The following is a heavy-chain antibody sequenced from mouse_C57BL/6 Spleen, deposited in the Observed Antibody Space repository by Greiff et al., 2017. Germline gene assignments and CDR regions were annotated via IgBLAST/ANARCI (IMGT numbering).Heavy chain of an antibody. CDR1: GYSITSDY. Sequence: EVQLVESGPGLAKPSQTLSLTCSVTGYSITSDYWNWIRKFQGTKLEYMGYISYSGSTNYNPSPKSRISITRATSKNQYYLLLNSVTTEDTSTYFCSRYNPITTVVARADWYFDVWGTGTTVTVSS. CDR2: ISYSGST. V-gene: IGHV3-8*01. CDR3: SRYNPITTVVARADWYFDV. D-gene: IGHD1-1*01. J-gene: IGHJ1*03.